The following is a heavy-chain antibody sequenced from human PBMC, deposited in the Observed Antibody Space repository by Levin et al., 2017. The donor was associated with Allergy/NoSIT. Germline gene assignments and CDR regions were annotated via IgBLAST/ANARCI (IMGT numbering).Heavy chain of an antibody. CDR1: GYTFTGYY. CDR3: AQGFKIRGPDILTGYYNRAFDY. V-gene: IGHV1-2*02. D-gene: IGHD3-9*01. CDR2: INPNSGGT. J-gene: IGHJ4*02. Sequence: ASVKVSCKASGYTFTGYYMHWVRQAPGQGLEWMGWINPNSGGTNYAQKFQGRVTMTRDTSISTAYMELSRLRSDDTAVYYCAQGFKIRGPDILTGYYNRAFDYWGQGTLVTVSS.